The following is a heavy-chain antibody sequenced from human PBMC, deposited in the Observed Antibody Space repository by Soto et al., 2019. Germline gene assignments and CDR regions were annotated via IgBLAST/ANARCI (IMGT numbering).Heavy chain of an antibody. D-gene: IGHD2-2*02. CDR3: ARGIGYCSSTSCYTGGVDAFDI. Sequence: PGGSLRLSCAASGFTFSSYSMNWVRQAPGKGLEWVSSISSSSSYIYYADSVKGRFTISRDNAKNSLYLQMNSLRAEDTAVYYCARGIGYCSSTSCYTGGVDAFDIWGQGTMVTV. J-gene: IGHJ3*02. V-gene: IGHV3-21*01. CDR2: ISSSSSYI. CDR1: GFTFSSYS.